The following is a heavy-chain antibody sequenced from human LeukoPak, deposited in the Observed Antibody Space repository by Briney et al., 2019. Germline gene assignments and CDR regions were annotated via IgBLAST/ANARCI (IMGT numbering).Heavy chain of an antibody. J-gene: IGHJ4*02. CDR3: ARAEDTAMFK. D-gene: IGHD5-18*01. CDR2: INPSGGTT. V-gene: IGHV1-46*01. Sequence: ASVKVSCKASGYTFTNYYIQWVRQAPGQGLEWMGIINPSGGTTSYAQKFQDRNTMTRDTSTSTVYMELSSLRSEDTAVYYCARAEDTAMFKWGQGTLVTVSS. CDR1: GYTFTNYY.